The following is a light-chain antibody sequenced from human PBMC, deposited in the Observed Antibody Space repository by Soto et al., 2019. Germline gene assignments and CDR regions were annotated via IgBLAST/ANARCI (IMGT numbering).Light chain of an antibody. J-gene: IGLJ1*01. CDR1: SSDVGGYNY. CDR2: EVS. CDR3: SSYTSSSTLV. Sequence: QSALTQPPSVSGSPGQSITISRTGTSSDVGGYNYVSWYQQHPGKAPKLMIYEVSNRPSGVSNRFSGSKSGNTASLTISGLQAEDEADYYCSSYTSSSTLVFGTGTKV. V-gene: IGLV2-14*01.